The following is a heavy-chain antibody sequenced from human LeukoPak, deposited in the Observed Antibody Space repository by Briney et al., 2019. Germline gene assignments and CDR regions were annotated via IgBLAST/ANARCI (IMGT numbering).Heavy chain of an antibody. CDR2: MNPNSGNT. D-gene: IGHD3-10*01. J-gene: IGHJ5*02. V-gene: IGHV1-8*01. CDR3: ARSITMVRGPRAGPGFDP. Sequence: ASVKVSCKASGYTFTSYDINWVRQAPGQGLEWMGWMNPNSGNTGYAQKFQGRVTMTRNTSISTAYMELSSLRSEDTAVYYCARSITMVRGPRAGPGFDPWGQGTLVTVSS. CDR1: GYTFTSYD.